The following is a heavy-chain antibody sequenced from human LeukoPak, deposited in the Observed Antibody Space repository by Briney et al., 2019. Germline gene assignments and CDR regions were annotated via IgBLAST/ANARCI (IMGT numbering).Heavy chain of an antibody. Sequence: PGGSLRLSCAASGFTISSYAMSWVRQAPGKGLEWVSAVSGSGGSTYYADSVKGRFTISRDNSKNTPYLQMNSLRAEDTAVYYCAKDYRVGASPYFDYRGQGALVTVSS. D-gene: IGHD1-26*01. CDR2: VSGSGGST. J-gene: IGHJ4*02. V-gene: IGHV3-23*01. CDR1: GFTISSYA. CDR3: AKDYRVGASPYFDY.